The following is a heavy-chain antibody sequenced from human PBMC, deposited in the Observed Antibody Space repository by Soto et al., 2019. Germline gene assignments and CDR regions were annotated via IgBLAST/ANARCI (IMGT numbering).Heavy chain of an antibody. CDR1: GGSISSGDYY. Sequence: SETLSLTCTVSGGSISSGDYYWSWIRQPPGKGLEWIGYIYYSGSTYYNPSLKSRVTISVDTSKNQFSLKLSSVTAADTAVYYCARVLRRAMVRGVVGWLDPWGQGTLVTVSS. J-gene: IGHJ5*02. V-gene: IGHV4-30-4*01. CDR3: ARVLRRAMVRGVVGWLDP. D-gene: IGHD3-10*01. CDR2: IYYSGST.